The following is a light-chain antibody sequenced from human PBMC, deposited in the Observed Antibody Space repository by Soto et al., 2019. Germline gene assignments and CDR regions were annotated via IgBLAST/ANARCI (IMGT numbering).Light chain of an antibody. V-gene: IGKV3-11*01. J-gene: IGKJ4*01. CDR2: DVS. CDR1: QSVGNY. CDR3: XXXXXGPT. Sequence: PGERATLSCRARQSVGNYLGWYQQRPGQAPRLLMSDVSRRATGIPARFSGSGSGTDFTLTISSLEPEDVAVYYCXXXXXGPTFGGGTKVEIK.